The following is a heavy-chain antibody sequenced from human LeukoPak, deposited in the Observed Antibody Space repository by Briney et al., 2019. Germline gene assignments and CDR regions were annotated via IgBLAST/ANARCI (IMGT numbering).Heavy chain of an antibody. D-gene: IGHD1-26*01. Sequence: SVKVSCKASGGTFSSYAISWVRQAPGQGLEWMGGIIPIFGTANFAQKFQGRVTITADESTSTAYMELSSLRSEDTAVYYCARSPRDLGAPPYYFDYWGQGTLVTVSS. J-gene: IGHJ4*02. CDR1: GGTFSSYA. CDR3: ARSPRDLGAPPYYFDY. V-gene: IGHV1-69*13. CDR2: IIPIFGTA.